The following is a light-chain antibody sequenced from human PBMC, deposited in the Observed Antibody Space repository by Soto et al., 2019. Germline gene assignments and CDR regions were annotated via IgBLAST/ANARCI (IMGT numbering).Light chain of an antibody. Sequence: DIQMTQSPSSLSASVGDRVTITCRASQGISTSLAWYQQKPGKVPKLLIYTASTLQSGVPSRFSGRRFGTDFTLTITSLQPEDGATYYCQKYNSAPLPFGGGTKVEIK. CDR1: QGISTS. CDR2: TAS. V-gene: IGKV1-27*01. J-gene: IGKJ4*01. CDR3: QKYNSAPLP.